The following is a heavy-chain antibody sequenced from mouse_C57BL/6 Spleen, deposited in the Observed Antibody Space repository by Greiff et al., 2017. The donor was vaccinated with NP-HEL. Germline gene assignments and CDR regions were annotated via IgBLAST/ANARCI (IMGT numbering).Heavy chain of an antibody. Sequence: EVQLQQSGPELVKPGDSVKISCKASGYSFTGYFMNWVMQSHGKSLEWIGRINPYNGDTFYNQKFKGKSTLTVDKSSSTAYMQLSSLTSEDSAVYYCARGLTTALDYWGQGTTLTVSS. V-gene: IGHV1-20*01. J-gene: IGHJ2*01. D-gene: IGHD1-2*01. CDR1: GYSFTGYF. CDR3: ARGLTTALDY. CDR2: INPYNGDT.